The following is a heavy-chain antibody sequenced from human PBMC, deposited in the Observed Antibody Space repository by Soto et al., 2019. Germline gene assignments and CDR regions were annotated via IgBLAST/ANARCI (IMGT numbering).Heavy chain of an antibody. Sequence: PSETLSLTGTVSGGSISSGYYYWSWIRQPPGKGLEWIAYIYYIGSTYYNPSLKSRVTISVDTSKNQFSLKLSSVTAADTAVYYWCKGGTVTSHYYYSYGMDVCGQGTTVTVCS. D-gene: IGHD4-17*01. CDR2: IYYIGST. CDR1: GGSISSGYYY. J-gene: IGHJ6*02. V-gene: IGHV4-30-4*01. CDR3: CKGGTVTSHYYYSYGMDV.